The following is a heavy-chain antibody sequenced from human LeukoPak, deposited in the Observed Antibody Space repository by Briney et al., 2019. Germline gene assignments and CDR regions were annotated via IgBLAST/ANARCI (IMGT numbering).Heavy chain of an antibody. CDR2: MSSDGSDT. J-gene: IGHJ2*01. Sequence: GGSLRLSCAASGFTFSNFWMHWVRQAPGKGLEWVSRMSSDGSDTRYADPVKGRFTISRDNAKNTLYLQMNSLRAEDTAVYYCSRDKTGELDLWGRGILVTVSS. CDR3: SRDKTGELDL. D-gene: IGHD7-27*01. CDR1: GFTFSNFW. V-gene: IGHV3-74*01.